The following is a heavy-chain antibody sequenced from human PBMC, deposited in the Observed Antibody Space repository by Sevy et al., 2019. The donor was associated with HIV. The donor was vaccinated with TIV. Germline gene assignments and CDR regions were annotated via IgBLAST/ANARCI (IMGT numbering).Heavy chain of an antibody. D-gene: IGHD2-15*01. V-gene: IGHV1-18*01. Sequence: ASVKVSCKASGYTFTSYGISWVRQAPGQGLEWMGWISAYNGNTNDAQKLQGRVTMTTDTSTSTAYMELRSLRSDDTAVYYCARDLRYIVVVVAATHPYFDYWGQGTLVTVSS. CDR3: ARDLRYIVVVVAATHPYFDY. CDR2: ISAYNGNT. J-gene: IGHJ4*02. CDR1: GYTFTSYG.